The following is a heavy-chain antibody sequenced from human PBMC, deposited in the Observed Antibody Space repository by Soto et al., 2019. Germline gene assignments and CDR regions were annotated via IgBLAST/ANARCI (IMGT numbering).Heavy chain of an antibody. Sequence: ASVKVSCKASGYNFTSYGISWVRKAPGQGLEWMGWISAYNGNTNYAQKLQGRVTMTTDTSTSTAYMELRSLRSDDTAVYYCARDMVQLERRQALKNYYYYGMDVWGQGTTVTVSS. CDR2: ISAYNGNT. CDR3: ARDMVQLERRQALKNYYYYGMDV. D-gene: IGHD1-1*01. J-gene: IGHJ6*02. CDR1: GYNFTSYG. V-gene: IGHV1-18*01.